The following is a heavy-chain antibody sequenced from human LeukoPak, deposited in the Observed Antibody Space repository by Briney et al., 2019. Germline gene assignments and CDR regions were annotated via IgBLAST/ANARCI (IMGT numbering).Heavy chain of an antibody. D-gene: IGHD6-19*01. CDR2: ISVSGGTT. Sequence: GGSLRLSCAASGFTFSSYAVSWVRQAPGKGLEWVSTISVSGGTTYYVDSVKGRFTISRDNSKNTLYLQMNSLRAEDTAVYYCAKKRVAVAGTHYFDYWGQGTLVTVSS. CDR1: GFTFSSYA. CDR3: AKKRVAVAGTHYFDY. V-gene: IGHV3-23*01. J-gene: IGHJ4*02.